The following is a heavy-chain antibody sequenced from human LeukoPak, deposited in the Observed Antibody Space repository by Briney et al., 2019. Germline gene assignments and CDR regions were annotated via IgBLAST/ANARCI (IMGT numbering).Heavy chain of an antibody. D-gene: IGHD2-8*01. CDR3: ARENYCTNGVCWAFDP. V-gene: IGHV4-39*07. CDR1: GGSISDSDYY. J-gene: IGHJ5*02. Sequence: SETLSLTCTVSGGSISDSDYYWSWIRQPPGRGLEWIGNIYYTGSTSYNPSLKSRLTFSIDTFNNQFFLHLSSVTAADTAVYYCARENYCTNGVCWAFDPWGQGALVTVSS. CDR2: IYYTGST.